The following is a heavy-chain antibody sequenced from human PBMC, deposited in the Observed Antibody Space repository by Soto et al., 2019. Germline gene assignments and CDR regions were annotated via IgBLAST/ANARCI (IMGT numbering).Heavy chain of an antibody. J-gene: IGHJ6*03. D-gene: IGHD3-3*01. CDR2: IYYSGST. CDR1: GYSISSSNW. CDR3: ARITDYDFWSGTSKTYYYYYYMDV. Sequence: SETLSLTCAVSGYSISSSNWWGWIRQPPGKGLEWIGYIYYSGSTYYNPSLKSRVTMSVDTSKNQFSLKLSSVTAVDTALYYCARITDYDFWSGTSKTYYYYYYMDVWGKGTTVTVSS. V-gene: IGHV4-28*01.